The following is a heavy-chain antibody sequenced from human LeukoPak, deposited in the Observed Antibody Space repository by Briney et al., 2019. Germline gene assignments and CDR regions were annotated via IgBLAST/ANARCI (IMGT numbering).Heavy chain of an antibody. CDR1: GFTFSTYC. CDR2: ICPDGTVT. D-gene: IGHD3-22*01. V-gene: IGHV3-74*01. CDR3: ARAGVLLYDTSAPRS. J-gene: IGHJ3*01. Sequence: PGGSLRLSCAASGFTFSTYCMHWVRQAPGKGPMWVSRICPDGTVTNYADSVKARFIISRDNARNTVYLQMNSLRVEDTAVYYCARAGVLLYDTSAPRSWGQGTMVTVSP.